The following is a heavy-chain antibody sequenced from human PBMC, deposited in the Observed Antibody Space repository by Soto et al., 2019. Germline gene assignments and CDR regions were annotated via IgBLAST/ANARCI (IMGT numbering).Heavy chain of an antibody. CDR3: ARDPPNFYYYGMDV. CDR1: GFTLSTYS. V-gene: IGHV3-48*02. Sequence: SLRLSRIASGFTLSTYSRTCVRQARGKGLEWLSYISKSSTTINYADSVKGRFAISRGNAKNSVYLEMSSLRDEDSAVYYCARDPPNFYYYGMDVWGQGTTVTVS. J-gene: IGHJ6*02. CDR2: ISKSSTTI.